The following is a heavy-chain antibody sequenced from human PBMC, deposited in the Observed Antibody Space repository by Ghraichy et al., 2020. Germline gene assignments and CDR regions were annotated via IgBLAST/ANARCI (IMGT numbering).Heavy chain of an antibody. CDR1: GFTFSSYW. CDR2: IKQDGSEK. CDR3: ARWNYNAAMDV. V-gene: IGHV3-7*03. Sequence: GGSLRLSCITSGFTFSSYWMAWVRQPPGEGLEWVANIKQDGSEKSYVDSVKGRFTISRDTAKNSLYLQMSSLRAEDTAVYYCARWNYNAAMDVWGRGTTVTVSS. D-gene: IGHD1-7*01. J-gene: IGHJ6*02.